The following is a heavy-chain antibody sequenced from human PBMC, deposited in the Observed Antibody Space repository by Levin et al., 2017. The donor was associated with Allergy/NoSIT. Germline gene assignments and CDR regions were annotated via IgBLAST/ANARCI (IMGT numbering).Heavy chain of an antibody. Sequence: SETLSLTCAVYGGSFSGYYWSWIRQPPGKGLEWIGEINHSGSTNYNPSLKSRVTISVDTSKNQFSLKLSSVTAADTAVYCCGRGYVRLGYSGYDYGFWFDPWGQGTLVTVSS. D-gene: IGHD5-12*01. CDR2: INHSGST. CDR1: GGSFSGYY. J-gene: IGHJ5*02. CDR3: GRGYVRLGYSGYDYGFWFDP. V-gene: IGHV4-34*01.